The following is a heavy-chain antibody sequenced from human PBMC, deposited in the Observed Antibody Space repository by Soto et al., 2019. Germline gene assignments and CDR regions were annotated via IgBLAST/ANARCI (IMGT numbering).Heavy chain of an antibody. CDR2: ICVYNGNT. Sequence: GASVKVSCKSSGYTFTSYGLRWVRPAPGQGLEWMGRICVYNGNTNYAQQLQGRVTMTTDTSTSTAYMELRSLRSDDTAVYYCARLLKGYSNTNYGIDVWGQGTTVTVSS. J-gene: IGHJ6*02. D-gene: IGHD6-13*01. CDR3: ARLLKGYSNTNYGIDV. CDR1: GYTFTSYG. V-gene: IGHV1-18*04.